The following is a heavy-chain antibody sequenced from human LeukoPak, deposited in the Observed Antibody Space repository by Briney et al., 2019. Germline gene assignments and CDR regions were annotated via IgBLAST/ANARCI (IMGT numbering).Heavy chain of an antibody. Sequence: SETLSLTCTVSGGSISSSCCYWGWIRQPPGKGLEWVASIYYSGSTYYNPSLKSRLTISVDTSKNQFSLKLSSVTAADTAVYYCARVRSTGGCDYWGQGTLVTVSS. D-gene: IGHD1-14*01. CDR2: IYYSGST. V-gene: IGHV4-39*01. CDR3: ARVRSTGGCDY. J-gene: IGHJ4*02. CDR1: GGSISSSCCY.